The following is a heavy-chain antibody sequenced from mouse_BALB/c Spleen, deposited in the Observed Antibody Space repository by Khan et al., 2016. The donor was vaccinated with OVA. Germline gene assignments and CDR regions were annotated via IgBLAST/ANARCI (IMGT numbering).Heavy chain of an antibody. Sequence: QVQLQQPGAELVRPGASVKLSCKASGYTFTSYWINWVRQRPGQGLEWIGMIDPSDSEIHYNQKFKDKATLTVAKSSSTAYMQLISLTSEDSAVFSCAGSGTAYMDYWGQGTTLTVSS. CDR2: IDPSDSEI. D-gene: IGHD1-2*01. CDR1: GYTFTSYW. J-gene: IGHJ2*01. V-gene: IGHV1-61*01. CDR3: AGSGTAYMDY.